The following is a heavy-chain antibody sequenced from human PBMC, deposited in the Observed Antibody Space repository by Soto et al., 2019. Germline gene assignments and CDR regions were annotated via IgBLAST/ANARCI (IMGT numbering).Heavy chain of an antibody. CDR1: GGSISSYY. Sequence: SETLSLTCTVSGGSISSYYWSWIRQPPGKGLEWIGYIYYSGSTNYNPSLKSRVTISVDTSKNQFSLKLSSVTAADTAVYYCARDRADYYYGMDVWGQGTTVTV. J-gene: IGHJ6*02. V-gene: IGHV4-59*01. CDR2: IYYSGST. D-gene: IGHD6-25*01. CDR3: ARDRADYYYGMDV.